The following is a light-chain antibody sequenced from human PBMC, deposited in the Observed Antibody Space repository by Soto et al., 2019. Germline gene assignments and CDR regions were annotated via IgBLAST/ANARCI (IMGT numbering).Light chain of an antibody. CDR3: QQYNKWPGT. J-gene: IGKJ1*01. CDR1: QSVSGN. Sequence: EIVMTQSPVTLSVSPGERVTLSCRASQSVSGNLAWYQQKPGQSPRLLFYGASTRATGVPARFIGSGSETEFTLAISSLQSEDSVVYYCQQYNKWPGTFGQGTKVEIK. V-gene: IGKV3-15*01. CDR2: GAS.